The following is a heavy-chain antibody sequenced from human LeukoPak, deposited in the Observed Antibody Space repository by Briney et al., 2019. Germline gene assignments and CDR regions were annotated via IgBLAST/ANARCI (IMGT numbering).Heavy chain of an antibody. CDR1: GGSISGYY. CDR2: IYYTGST. Sequence: SETLSLTCTVSGGSISGYYWSWIRQPPGKGLEWIGYIYYTGSTNYNPSLKSRVIISVDTSKNQFSLKVSSVTAADTAVYYCVRSKSGTYGWFDPWGQGTLVTVSP. CDR3: VRSKSGTYGWFDP. D-gene: IGHD4-17*01. V-gene: IGHV4-59*01. J-gene: IGHJ5*02.